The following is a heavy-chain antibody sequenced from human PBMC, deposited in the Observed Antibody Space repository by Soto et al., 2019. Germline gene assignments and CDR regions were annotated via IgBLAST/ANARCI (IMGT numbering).Heavy chain of an antibody. J-gene: IGHJ4*02. D-gene: IGHD2-21*01. CDR2: IWYDGSQT. V-gene: IGHV3-33*01. CDR3: ARNDVAKFDY. Sequence: GGSLRLSCEASGFTFSSYGMHWVRQAPGKGLEWVGLIWYDGSQTHYADSVKGRFSISRDNSKNIVYLQMNSLRAEDTAVYYCARNDVAKFDYWGQGAQGTYPQ. CDR1: GFTFSSYG.